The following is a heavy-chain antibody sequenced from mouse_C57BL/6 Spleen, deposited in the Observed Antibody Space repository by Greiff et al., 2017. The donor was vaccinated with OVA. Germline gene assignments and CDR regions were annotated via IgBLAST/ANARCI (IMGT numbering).Heavy chain of an antibody. Sequence: QVQLQQSGAELVRPGASVTLSCKASGYTFTDYDMHWVKQTPVHGLEWIGSIYPETGGTSYNQQFKGQAILTAATSSRTAYMELRSQTSEDSAVYYGKGTARAMDYWGQGTSVTVSS. CDR1: GYTFTDYD. J-gene: IGHJ4*01. D-gene: IGHD3-2*01. V-gene: IGHV1-15*01. CDR2: IYPETGGT. CDR3: KGTARAMDY.